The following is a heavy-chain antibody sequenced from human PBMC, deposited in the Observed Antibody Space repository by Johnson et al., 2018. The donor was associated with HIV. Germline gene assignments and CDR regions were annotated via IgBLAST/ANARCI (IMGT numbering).Heavy chain of an antibody. D-gene: IGHD3-10*01. V-gene: IGHV3-20*04. Sequence: VQLVESGGGMVRPGGSLRLSCAASGFIFNDYVMNWVRQAPGKGLEWVSGINWNGGSTGYADSVKGRFTISRDNAKNSLYLQMNSLRAEDTALYYCARDSRIGTMVLLSDAFDIWGQGTMVTVSS. J-gene: IGHJ3*02. CDR2: INWNGGST. CDR3: ARDSRIGTMVLLSDAFDI. CDR1: GFIFNDYV.